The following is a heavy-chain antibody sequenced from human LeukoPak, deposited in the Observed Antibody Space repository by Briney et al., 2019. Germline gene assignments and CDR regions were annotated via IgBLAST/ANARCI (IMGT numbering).Heavy chain of an antibody. V-gene: IGHV1-2*02. CDR3: ARDGVTMVRGNYYYYMDV. J-gene: IGHJ6*03. CDR1: GYTFTGYY. Sequence: ASVKVSCKASGYTFTGYYMHWVRQAPGQGLERMGWINPNSGGTNYAQKFQGRVTMTRDTSISTAYMELSRLRSDDTAVYYCARDGVTMVRGNYYYYMDVWGKGTTVTVSS. CDR2: INPNSGGT. D-gene: IGHD3-10*01.